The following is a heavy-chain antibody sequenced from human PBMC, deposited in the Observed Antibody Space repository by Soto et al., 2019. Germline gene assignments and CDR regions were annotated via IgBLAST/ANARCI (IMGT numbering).Heavy chain of an antibody. CDR1: GYTFTGYD. CDR3: ARGPDLGEYYFDY. D-gene: IGHD3-3*01. Sequence: ASVEVSCKASGYTFTGYDMHWVLQAPGQGLEWMGWINPNSGGTNYAQKFQGWVTMTRDTSISTAYMELSRLRSDDTAVYYCARGPDLGEYYFDYWGQGTLVTVSS. CDR2: INPNSGGT. J-gene: IGHJ4*02. V-gene: IGHV1-2*04.